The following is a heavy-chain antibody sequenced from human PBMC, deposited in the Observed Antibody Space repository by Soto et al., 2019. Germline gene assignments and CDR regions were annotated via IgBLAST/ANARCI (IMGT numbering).Heavy chain of an antibody. V-gene: IGHV4-61*01. D-gene: IGHD5-18*01. Sequence: SETLSLTCTVSGGSVSSGSYYWSWIRQPPGKGLEWIGYIYYSGSTNYNPSLKSRVTISVDTSKNQFSLKLSSVTAADTAVYYCARARWGKRGYSYLDYWGQGTLVTVSS. CDR2: IYYSGST. J-gene: IGHJ4*02. CDR3: ARARWGKRGYSYLDY. CDR1: GGSVSSGSYY.